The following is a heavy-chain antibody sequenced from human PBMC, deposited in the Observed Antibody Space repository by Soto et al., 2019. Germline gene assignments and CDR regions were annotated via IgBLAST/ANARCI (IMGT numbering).Heavy chain of an antibody. Sequence: EVQLEESGGGLLQPGGSLRLSCAASGFTFSDHYMDWVRQAPGKGLEWVRRTKNKANSYTTEYAASVEGRFTISRDDSNYALHRQMNSLKAEDTAMYYCVRVALSGSGIRLFAYWGQGTLVTVSS. CDR1: GFTFSDHY. V-gene: IGHV3-72*01. J-gene: IGHJ4*02. CDR3: VRVALSGSGIRLFAY. CDR2: TKNKANSYTT. D-gene: IGHD3-10*01.